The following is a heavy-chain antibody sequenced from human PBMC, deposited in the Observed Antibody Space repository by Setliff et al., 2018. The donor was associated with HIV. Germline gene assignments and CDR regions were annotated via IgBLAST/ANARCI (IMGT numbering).Heavy chain of an antibody. CDR3: ATTGTTGYFDY. CDR2: INEDGSEK. J-gene: IGHJ4*02. V-gene: IGHV3-7*01. CDR1: GFTFSSYW. Sequence: GGSLRLSCAASGFTFSSYWMNWVRQAPGKGLEWVANINEDGSEKYSVDSVKGRFTISRDNAKNSLYLQMNTLRVEDTAVYYCATTGTTGYFDYWGQGTLVTVSS. D-gene: IGHD3-9*01.